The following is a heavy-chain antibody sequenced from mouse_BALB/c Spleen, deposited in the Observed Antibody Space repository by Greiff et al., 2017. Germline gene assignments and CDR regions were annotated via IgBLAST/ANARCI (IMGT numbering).Heavy chain of an antibody. CDR3: ARGCYDGYYDAMDY. J-gene: IGHJ4*01. Sequence: QVQLKESGAELMKPGASVKISCKATGYTFSSYWIEWVKQRPGHGLEWIGEILPGSGSTNYNEKFKGKATFTADTSSNTAYMQLSSLTSEDSAVYDCARGCYDGYYDAMDYWGQGTSVTVSS. D-gene: IGHD2-3*01. V-gene: IGHV1-9*01. CDR2: ILPGSGST. CDR1: GYTFSSYW.